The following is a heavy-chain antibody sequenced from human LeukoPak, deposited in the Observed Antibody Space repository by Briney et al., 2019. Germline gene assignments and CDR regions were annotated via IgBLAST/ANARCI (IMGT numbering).Heavy chain of an antibody. CDR2: DSIRGGT. CDR1: GVSISNYF. D-gene: IGHD2-15*01. CDR3: ARGPLMSPGGGVDP. V-gene: IGHV4-4*07. J-gene: IGHJ5*02. Sequence: PSETLSLTCSVSGVSISNYFWSWIRQSAGKGLEWIGRDSIRGGTNYNPSLASRASMSIDTSKSQFSLKLTSVTAADTAVYYCARGPLMSPGGGVDPWGQGTLVIVSS.